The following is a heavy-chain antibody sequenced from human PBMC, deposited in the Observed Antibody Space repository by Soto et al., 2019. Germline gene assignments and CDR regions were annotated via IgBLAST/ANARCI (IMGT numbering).Heavy chain of an antibody. CDR3: ARELNTESSAYYAFAF. Sequence: GPEVKVPGASVKVSCKTSGYTFTAYGLAWLRQAPGQRPEWMGWVSINDDRTNYARKFQGRVTMTTDRSTTTTSMELRSLGTDDTAVYYCARELNTESSAYYAFAFWGQGTLVTVSS. CDR1: GYTFTAYG. CDR2: VSINDDRT. J-gene: IGHJ4*02. V-gene: IGHV1-18*01. D-gene: IGHD3-22*01.